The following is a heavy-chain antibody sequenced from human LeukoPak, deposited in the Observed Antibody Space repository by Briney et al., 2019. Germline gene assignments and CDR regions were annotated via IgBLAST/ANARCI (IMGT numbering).Heavy chain of an antibody. CDR3: ARSGPYDSSGYDYQYYFDY. J-gene: IGHJ4*02. CDR2: IYPGDSDS. Sequence: GESLKISCKGSGYSFTSYWIGLVRQMPGKGLEWMGIIYPGDSDSRYSPSFQGQVTLSAEKSINTAYLQWSSLKASDTAIYYCARSGPYDSSGYDYQYYFDYWGQGTLVTVSS. V-gene: IGHV5-51*01. CDR1: GYSFTSYW. D-gene: IGHD3-22*01.